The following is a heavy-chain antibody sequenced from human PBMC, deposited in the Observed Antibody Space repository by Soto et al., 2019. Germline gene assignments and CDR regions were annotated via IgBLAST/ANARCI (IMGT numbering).Heavy chain of an antibody. V-gene: IGHV1-69*13. Sequence: ASLQVSRKACRVSVRKFIVTWVRQATGVGLEWVGGIIPVFGTANYAQKVQGRVTITADESTSTSYMEVNNLRSEDTAVYYCAKVRYSSPMGYYYGMDVWVQGHKVT. CDR3: AKVRYSSPMGYYYGMDV. CDR2: IIPVFGTA. J-gene: IGHJ6*02. D-gene: IGHD2-2*01. CDR1: RVSVRKFI.